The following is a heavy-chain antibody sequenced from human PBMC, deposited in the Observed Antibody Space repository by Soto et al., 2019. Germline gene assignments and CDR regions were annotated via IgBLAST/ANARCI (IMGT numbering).Heavy chain of an antibody. V-gene: IGHV5-10-1*01. CDR1: GYSFTSYW. CDR3: AATFGVVTPIYYYGMDV. Sequence: PRESLKISCKGSGYSFTSYWISWVRQMPGKGLEWMGRIDPSDSYTNYSPSFQGHVTISADKSISTAYLQWSSLKASDTAMYYCAATFGVVTPIYYYGMDVWGQGTTVTVSS. CDR2: IDPSDSYT. D-gene: IGHD3-3*01. J-gene: IGHJ6*02.